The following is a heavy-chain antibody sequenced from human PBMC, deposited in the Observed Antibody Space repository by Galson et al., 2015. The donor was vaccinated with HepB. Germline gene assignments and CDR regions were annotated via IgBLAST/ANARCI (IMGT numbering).Heavy chain of an antibody. V-gene: IGHV1-69*06. D-gene: IGHD2-2*01. CDR1: GGTFSSYA. J-gene: IGHJ6*02. CDR3: ARGRYQLLRYYYYYYGMDV. Sequence: SVKVSCKASGGTFSSYAISWVRQAPGQGLEWMGGIIPIFGTANYAQKFQGRVTITADKSTSTAYMELSSLRSEDTAVYYCARGRYQLLRYYYYYYGMDVWGQGTTVTVSS. CDR2: IIPIFGTA.